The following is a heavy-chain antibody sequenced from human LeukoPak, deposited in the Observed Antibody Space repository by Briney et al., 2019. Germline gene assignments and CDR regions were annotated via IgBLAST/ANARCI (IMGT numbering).Heavy chain of an antibody. CDR3: ARSEAGGTY. J-gene: IGHJ4*02. CDR1: GFTFSNYW. V-gene: IGHV3-7*01. CDR2: IKPDGSGK. Sequence: PGGSLRLSCAASGFTFSNYWMCWVRQAPGKGLEWVANIKPDGSGKFYVDSLKGRFTISRDNAKNSLYLQMNSPRAEDTAVYYCARSEAGGTYWGQGTLVTVSS. D-gene: IGHD3-16*01.